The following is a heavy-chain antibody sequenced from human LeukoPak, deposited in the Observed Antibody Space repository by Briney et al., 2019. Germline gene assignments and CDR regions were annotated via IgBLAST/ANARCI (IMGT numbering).Heavy chain of an antibody. V-gene: IGHV1-24*01. CDR2: FDPEDGET. CDR3: AAVAGTAGYFQH. Sequence: GASVKVSCKVSGYTLTELSMHWVRQAPGKGLEWMGGFDPEDGETIYAQKFQGRVTMTEDTSTDTAYMELSSLRSEDTAVYYCAAVAGTAGYFQHWGQGTLVTVSS. D-gene: IGHD6-19*01. J-gene: IGHJ1*01. CDR1: GYTLTELS.